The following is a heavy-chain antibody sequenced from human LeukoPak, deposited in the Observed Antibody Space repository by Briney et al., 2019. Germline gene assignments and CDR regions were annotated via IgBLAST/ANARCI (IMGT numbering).Heavy chain of an antibody. J-gene: IGHJ4*02. Sequence: SETLSLTCAFYGGSFSGYYWSWIRQPPGKGLEWIGEINHSGSTNYNPSLKSRVTISVDTSKNQFSLKLSSVTAADTAVYYCAREGRDGYNYYFDYWAREPWSPSPQ. CDR1: GGSFSGYY. D-gene: IGHD5-24*01. CDR2: INHSGST. V-gene: IGHV4-34*01. CDR3: AREGRDGYNYYFDY.